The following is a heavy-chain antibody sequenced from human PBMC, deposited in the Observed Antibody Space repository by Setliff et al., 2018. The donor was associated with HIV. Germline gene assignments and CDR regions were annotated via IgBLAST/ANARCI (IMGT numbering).Heavy chain of an antibody. CDR3: ARGGEYFDY. CDR2: LYGTGGT. Sequence: PGGSLRLSCAASGFTFSRYWMSWVRQAPGKGLEWVSILYGTGGTYYADSVKGRFTISRDSSKSTLYLQMNSLRAEDTAVYYCARGGEYFDYWGQGTLVTVSS. D-gene: IGHD4-17*01. J-gene: IGHJ4*02. V-gene: IGHV3-53*01. CDR1: GFTFSRYW.